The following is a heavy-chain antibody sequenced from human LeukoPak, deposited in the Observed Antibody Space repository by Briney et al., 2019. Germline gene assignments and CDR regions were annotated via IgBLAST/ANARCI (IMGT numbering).Heavy chain of an antibody. CDR2: ISWNSGSI. Sequence: TGGSLRLSCAASGFTFDDYAMHWVRQAPGKGLEWVSGISWNSGSIGYADSVKGRFTISRDNAKNSLYLQMNSLRAEDTALYYCAKDHYDSSGRLDYWGQGTLVTASS. D-gene: IGHD3-22*01. J-gene: IGHJ4*02. CDR3: AKDHYDSSGRLDY. V-gene: IGHV3-9*01. CDR1: GFTFDDYA.